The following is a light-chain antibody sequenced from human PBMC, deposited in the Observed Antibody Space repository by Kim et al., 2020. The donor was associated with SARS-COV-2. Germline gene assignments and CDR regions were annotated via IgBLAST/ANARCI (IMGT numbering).Light chain of an antibody. Sequence: DIQMTQSPSTLSASVEDRVTITCRASQSISNWLAWYQQKPGRGPKLLIYKASTLQSGVPSRFSGSGSGTECTHTISNLQPDDVATYYCQLYESYSGTFGQGTKVDIK. CDR3: QLYESYSGT. V-gene: IGKV1-5*03. CDR2: KAS. J-gene: IGKJ1*01. CDR1: QSISNW.